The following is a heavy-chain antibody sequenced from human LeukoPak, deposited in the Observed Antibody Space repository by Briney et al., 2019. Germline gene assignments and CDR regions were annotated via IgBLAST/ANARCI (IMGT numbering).Heavy chain of an antibody. CDR3: ARDIHTSDWTKFDY. D-gene: IGHD6-19*01. V-gene: IGHV4-61*02. CDR1: GGSISRGNYY. Sequence: SETLSLTCNVSGGSISRGNYYWTWIRQPAGKGLEWIGRIYSSGRTNYNPSLKSRVTISVDTSKNQFSPNLSSVTAADTAVYYCARDIHTSDWTKFDYWGQGTSVTVS. J-gene: IGHJ4*02. CDR2: IYSSGRT.